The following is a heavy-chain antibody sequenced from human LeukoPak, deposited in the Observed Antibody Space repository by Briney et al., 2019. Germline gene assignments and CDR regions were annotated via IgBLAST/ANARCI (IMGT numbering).Heavy chain of an antibody. CDR3: ARAYSGYDFVDY. CDR2: ISAYNGNT. V-gene: IGHV1-18*01. D-gene: IGHD5-12*01. Sequence: ASVKVFCKASGYTFTSYGIRWVRQAPGQGLEWMGWISAYNGNTNYAQKLQGRVTMTTDTSTSTAYMELRSLRSDDTAVYYCARAYSGYDFVDYWGQGTLVTVSS. CDR1: GYTFTSYG. J-gene: IGHJ4*02.